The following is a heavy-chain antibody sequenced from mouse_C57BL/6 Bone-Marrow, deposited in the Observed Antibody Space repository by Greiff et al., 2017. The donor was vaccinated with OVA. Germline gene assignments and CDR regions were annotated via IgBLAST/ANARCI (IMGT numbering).Heavy chain of an antibody. CDR2: ISYDGSN. D-gene: IGHD2-4*01. Sequence: VQLQQSGPGLVKPSQSLSLTCSVTGYSITSGYYWNWIRQFPGNKLEWMGYISYDGSNKYNPSLKNRITITRYTSKNSFFLRLNSVTTEDTATYYCARGDYDPAWFAYWGQGTLVTVSA. CDR1: GYSITSGYY. J-gene: IGHJ3*01. CDR3: ARGDYDPAWFAY. V-gene: IGHV3-6*01.